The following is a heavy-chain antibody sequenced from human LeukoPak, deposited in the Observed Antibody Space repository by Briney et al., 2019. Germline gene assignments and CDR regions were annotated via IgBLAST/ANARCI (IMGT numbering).Heavy chain of an antibody. CDR2: IIGNGADI. V-gene: IGHV3-23*01. Sequence: GGSLRLSCTATGFTFSTFAMNWVRQAPGKGLEWVSVIIGNGADIDYADSVKGRFTISRDNSKNTLYLQMNSLRAEDTAVYYCAKDMVPGGRYSVDQWGQGTLVTVSS. CDR3: AKDMVPGGRYSVDQ. CDR1: GFTFSTFA. J-gene: IGHJ4*02. D-gene: IGHD2-8*02.